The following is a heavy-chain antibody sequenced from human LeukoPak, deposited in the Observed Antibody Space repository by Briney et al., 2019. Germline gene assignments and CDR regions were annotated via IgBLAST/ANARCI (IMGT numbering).Heavy chain of an antibody. D-gene: IGHD6-13*01. J-gene: IGHJ2*01. V-gene: IGHV4-30-2*01. CDR1: GGSISSGAYS. CDR2: ISHSGST. Sequence: SQTLSLTCTVSGGSISSGAYSWSWIRQPPGKGPEWIGYISHSGSTYYNPSLKSRVTISLDRSKNQFSLKLTSVTAADTALYYCARYSSTWPYWYFDLWGRGTLVTVSS. CDR3: ARYSSTWPYWYFDL.